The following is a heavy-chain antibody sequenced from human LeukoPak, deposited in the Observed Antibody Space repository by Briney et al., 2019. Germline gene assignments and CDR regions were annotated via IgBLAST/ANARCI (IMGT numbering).Heavy chain of an antibody. CDR2: IYYSGST. CDR1: GGSISSYY. D-gene: IGHD3-22*01. J-gene: IGHJ1*01. CDR3: ARQYYYDSSGPFHQ. Sequence: SETLSLTCTVSGGSISSYYWSWIRQPPGEGLEWIGYIYYSGSTYYNPSLKSRVTMSVDTSKNQFSLKLSSVTAADTAVYYCARQYYYDSSGPFHQWGQGTLVTVSS. V-gene: IGHV4-59*08.